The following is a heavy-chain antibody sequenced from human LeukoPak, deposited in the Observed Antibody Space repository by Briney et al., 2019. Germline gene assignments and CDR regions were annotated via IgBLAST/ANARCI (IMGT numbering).Heavy chain of an antibody. CDR3: AREERTGYSSSWSTGLDY. CDR2: TYYRSKWYN. Sequence: SQTLSLNCAISGDSVSSNSAAWNWIRQSPSRGLEWLGRTYYRSKWYNYYAISVKSRITINPDTSKNQFSLQLNSVTPEDTAVYYCAREERTGYSSSWSTGLDYWGQGTLVTVSS. J-gene: IGHJ4*02. V-gene: IGHV6-1*01. CDR1: GDSVSSNSAA. D-gene: IGHD6-13*01.